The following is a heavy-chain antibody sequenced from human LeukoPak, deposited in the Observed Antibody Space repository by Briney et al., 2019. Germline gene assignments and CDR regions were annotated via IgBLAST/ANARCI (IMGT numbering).Heavy chain of an antibody. Sequence: GGSLRLSCAASGFTFSDYYMSWIRQAPGKGLEWLSYISGSSTDINYADSVKGRFTISRDNAKNSLYLQINSLRVEDTAFYYCARVISISSGFYAYWGQGTLVTVSS. CDR1: GFTFSDYY. J-gene: IGHJ4*02. D-gene: IGHD3-22*01. CDR3: ARVISISSGFYAY. CDR2: ISGSSTDI. V-gene: IGHV3-11*06.